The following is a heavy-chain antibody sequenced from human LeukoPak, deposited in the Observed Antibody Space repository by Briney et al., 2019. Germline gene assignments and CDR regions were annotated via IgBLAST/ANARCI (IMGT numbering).Heavy chain of an antibody. CDR3: ARHLHGFIDY. Sequence: PSETLSFTCTVSGGSISSSLYYWNWIRQPPGKGLEWIGSIYYSGSTYYNPPLKSRVPISVDTSKNQLALKFSSVTAADTAVYYCARHLHGFIDYWGKETLVTVSS. J-gene: IGHJ4*02. V-gene: IGHV4-39*01. CDR1: GGSISSSLYY. D-gene: IGHD5-24*01. CDR2: IYYSGST.